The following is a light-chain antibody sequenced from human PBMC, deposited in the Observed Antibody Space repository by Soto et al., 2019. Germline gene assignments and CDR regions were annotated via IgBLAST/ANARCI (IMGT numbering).Light chain of an antibody. CDR3: SSYTSNSTSVV. CDR2: DVT. CDR1: SSDIGGYNS. J-gene: IGLJ2*01. Sequence: QSVLTQSPSASGSPGQSVTISCTGTSSDIGGYNSVSWYQQHPGKAPKVMIYDVTKRPSGVPDRFSGSKSGNTASLTVSALQAEDEADYYCSSYTSNSTSVVFGGGTKLTVL. V-gene: IGLV2-8*01.